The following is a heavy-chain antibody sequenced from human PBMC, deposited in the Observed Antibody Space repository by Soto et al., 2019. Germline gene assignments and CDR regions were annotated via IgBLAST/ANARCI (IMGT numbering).Heavy chain of an antibody. CDR1: GGSFSGYY. Sequence: QVQLQQWGAGLLKPSETLSLTCAVYGGSFSGYYWSWIRQPPGKGLEWIGEINHSGSTNYNPSLKSRVTISLDTSKNQFSLKLSSVTAADTAVYYCARARDRYYYYGMDVWGQGTTVTVSS. J-gene: IGHJ6*02. CDR2: INHSGST. CDR3: ARARDRYYYYGMDV. V-gene: IGHV4-34*01.